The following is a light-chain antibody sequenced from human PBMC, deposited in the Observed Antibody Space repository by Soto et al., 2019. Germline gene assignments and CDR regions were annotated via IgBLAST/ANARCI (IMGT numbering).Light chain of an antibody. Sequence: EIVLTQSPGTLSLSPGERATLSCRASQSVTSNFLAWYQQKPGQAPRLLIYVASTRAVGVPDRFSGSGSGTDFTLNITRLEPEVCAVYDCQHSGCSRSRYTFGRGT. J-gene: IGKJ2*01. V-gene: IGKV3-20*01. CDR3: QHSGCSRSRYT. CDR1: QSVTSNF. CDR2: VAS.